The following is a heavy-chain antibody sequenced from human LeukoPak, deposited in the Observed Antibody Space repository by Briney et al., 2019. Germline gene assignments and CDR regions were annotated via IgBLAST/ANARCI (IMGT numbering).Heavy chain of an antibody. CDR2: INAGNGNT. CDR1: GYTFTSYA. CDR3: ARAVGLWFGELIDY. J-gene: IGHJ4*02. D-gene: IGHD3-10*01. Sequence: ASVKVSCKASGYTFTSYAMHWVRQAPGQRHEWMGWINAGNGNTKYSQKFQGRVTITRDTSASTAYMELSSLRSEDTAVYYCARAVGLWFGELIDYWGQGTLVTVSS. V-gene: IGHV1-3*01.